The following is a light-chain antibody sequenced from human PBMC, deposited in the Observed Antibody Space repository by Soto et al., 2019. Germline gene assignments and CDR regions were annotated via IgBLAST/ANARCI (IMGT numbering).Light chain of an antibody. CDR3: SSYSSTSAYVV. Sequence: QSALTQPASVSGSPGQSITISCTGTSSDIGTYDYVSWYQQYPGKAPKLMIYEVTNRPSGISNRFSGSKSGNTASLTISGLQAEDEADYYCSSYSSTSAYVVFGGVTKLTVL. CDR1: SSDIGTYDY. CDR2: EVT. V-gene: IGLV2-14*01. J-gene: IGLJ2*01.